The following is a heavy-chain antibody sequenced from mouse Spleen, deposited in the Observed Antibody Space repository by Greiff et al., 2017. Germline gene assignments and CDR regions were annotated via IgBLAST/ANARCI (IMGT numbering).Heavy chain of an antibody. Sequence: VQRVESGPGLVQPSQSLSITCTVSGFSLTSYGVHWVRQSPGKGLEWLGVIWSGGSTDYNAAFISRLSISKDNSKSQVFFKMNSLQANDTAIYYCARNSQLGRGAWFAYWGQGTLVTVSA. CDR3: ARNSQLGRGAWFAY. CDR2: IWSGGST. J-gene: IGHJ3*01. CDR1: GFSLTSYG. D-gene: IGHD4-1*02. V-gene: IGHV2-2*02.